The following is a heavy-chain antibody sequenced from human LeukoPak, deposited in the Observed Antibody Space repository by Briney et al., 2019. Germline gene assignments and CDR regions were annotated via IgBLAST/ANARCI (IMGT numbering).Heavy chain of an antibody. CDR3: ARLKARDAFDI. Sequence: SETVSLTCTVSDVSSSSYSWNCIRQPPGGRLEWIGYIYYSGSTIYNPSLRSRVTISIDTSKNQFSLKLTSVTAADTAVYYCARLKARDAFDIWGQGTMVTVSS. J-gene: IGHJ3*02. V-gene: IGHV4-59*08. CDR1: DVSSSSYS. CDR2: IYYSGST.